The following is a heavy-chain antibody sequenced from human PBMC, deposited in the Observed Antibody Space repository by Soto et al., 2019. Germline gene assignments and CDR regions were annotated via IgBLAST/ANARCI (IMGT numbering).Heavy chain of an antibody. J-gene: IGHJ6*02. CDR2: IYSGGST. Sequence: EVQLVETGGGLIQPGGSLRLSCAASGFTVSSNYMSWVRQAPGKGLEWVSVIYSGGSTYYADSVKGRFTISRDNSKNTLYLQMNSLRAEDTAVYYCAREVVGFGELPPYYYYYGMDVWGQGTTVTVSS. D-gene: IGHD3-10*01. CDR3: AREVVGFGELPPYYYYYGMDV. CDR1: GFTVSSNY. V-gene: IGHV3-53*02.